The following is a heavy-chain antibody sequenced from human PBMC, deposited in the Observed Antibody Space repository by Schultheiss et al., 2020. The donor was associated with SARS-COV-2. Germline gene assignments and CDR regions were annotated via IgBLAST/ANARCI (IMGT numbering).Heavy chain of an antibody. Sequence: GGSLRLSCAASGFTFSSYGMHWVRQAPGKGLEWVAVISYDGSNKYYADSVKGRFTISRDNAKNSLYLQMNSLRAEDTAVYYCARDQDYGWFDPWGQGTLVTVSS. CDR3: ARDQDYGWFDP. V-gene: IGHV3-30*12. J-gene: IGHJ5*02. CDR1: GFTFSSYG. D-gene: IGHD4-17*01. CDR2: ISYDGSNK.